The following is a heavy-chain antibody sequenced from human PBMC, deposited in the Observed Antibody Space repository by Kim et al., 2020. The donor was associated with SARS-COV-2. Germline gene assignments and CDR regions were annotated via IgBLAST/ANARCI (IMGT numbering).Heavy chain of an antibody. Sequence: SETLSLTCTVSGGSISSYYWSWIRQPPGKGLEWIGYIYYSGSTNYNPSLKSRVTISVDTSKNQFSLKLSSVTAADTAVYYCARHALSEDCSGGSCYSYYFDYWGQGTLVTVSS. J-gene: IGHJ4*02. D-gene: IGHD2-15*01. V-gene: IGHV4-59*08. CDR2: IYYSGST. CDR3: ARHALSEDCSGGSCYSYYFDY. CDR1: GGSISSYY.